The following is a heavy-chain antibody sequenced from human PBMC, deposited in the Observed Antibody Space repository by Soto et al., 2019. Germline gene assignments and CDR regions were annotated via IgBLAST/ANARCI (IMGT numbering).Heavy chain of an antibody. CDR3: AKDGSGQHDDYYFDY. J-gene: IGHJ4*02. D-gene: IGHD6-25*01. CDR2: ISGSGFNT. Sequence: GGSLRLSCAASGFTFSNYDMSWVRQAPGKGLEWVSAISGSGFNTYYAGSVKGRFTISRDNSKNTLFLQVNSLRAEDTAIYYCAKDGSGQHDDYYFDYWGQGTLVTVSS. V-gene: IGHV3-23*01. CDR1: GFTFSNYD.